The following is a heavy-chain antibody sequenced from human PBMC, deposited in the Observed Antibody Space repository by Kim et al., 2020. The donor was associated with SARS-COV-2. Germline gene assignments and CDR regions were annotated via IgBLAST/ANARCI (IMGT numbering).Heavy chain of an antibody. J-gene: IGHJ6*02. CDR2: ISSSGSTI. D-gene: IGHD3-3*01. CDR1: GFTFSSYE. Sequence: GGSLRLSCAASGFTFSSYEMNWVRQAPGKGLEWVSYISSSGSTIYYADSVKGRFTISRDNAKNSLYLQMNSLRAEDTAVYYCARPPHTIFGVVPDMDVWGQGTTVTVSS. CDR3: ARPPHTIFGVVPDMDV. V-gene: IGHV3-48*03.